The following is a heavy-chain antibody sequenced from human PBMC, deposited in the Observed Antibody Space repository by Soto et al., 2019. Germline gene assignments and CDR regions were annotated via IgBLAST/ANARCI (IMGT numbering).Heavy chain of an antibody. CDR2: IYSGGST. Sequence: EVQLVESGGGLVQPGGSLRLSCAASGFTVSSNYMSWVRQAPGKGLEWVSVIYSGGSTYYADSVKGRFTISRDNSKSTLYLQMNSLRAEDTAEYYCVRVNATMVRGVERDYYYYYDMDVWGKGTTVTVSS. V-gene: IGHV3-66*01. D-gene: IGHD3-10*01. CDR1: GFTVSSNY. J-gene: IGHJ6*03. CDR3: VRVNATMVRGVERDYYYYYDMDV.